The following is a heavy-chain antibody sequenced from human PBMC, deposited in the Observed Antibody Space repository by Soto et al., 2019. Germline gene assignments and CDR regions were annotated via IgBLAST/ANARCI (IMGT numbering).Heavy chain of an antibody. CDR2: IYYSGST. CDR3: ARWAGYYYYMDV. V-gene: IGHV4-59*08. J-gene: IGHJ6*03. CDR1: GGSISSYY. Sequence: SETLSLTCTVSGGSISSYYWSWIRQPPGKGLEWIGYIYYSGSTNYNPSLKSRVTISVDTSKNQFSLKLSSVTAADTAVYYCARWAGYYYYMDVWGKGTTVTVSS.